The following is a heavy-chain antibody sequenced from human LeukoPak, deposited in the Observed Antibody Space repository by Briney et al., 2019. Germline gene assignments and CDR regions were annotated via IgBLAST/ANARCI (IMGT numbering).Heavy chain of an antibody. Sequence: GASVKVSCKASGYTFTSYYMHWVRQAPGQGLEWMGIINPSGGSTSYAQKFQVRVTMTRDMSTSTVYMELSSLRSEDTAVYYCARGGAEGVFDIWGQGTMVTVSS. V-gene: IGHV1-46*01. CDR1: GYTFTSYY. D-gene: IGHD2-8*01. J-gene: IGHJ3*02. CDR3: ARGGAEGVFDI. CDR2: INPSGGST.